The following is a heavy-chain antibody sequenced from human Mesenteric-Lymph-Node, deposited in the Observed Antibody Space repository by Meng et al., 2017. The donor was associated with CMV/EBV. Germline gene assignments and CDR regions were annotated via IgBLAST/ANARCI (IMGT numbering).Heavy chain of an antibody. CDR2: ISKDGSNT. D-gene: IGHD2-21*01. V-gene: IGHV3-30*03. J-gene: IGHJ4*02. CDR3: AREGPDDPIFDY. CDR1: GFTFTSYW. Sequence: GESLKISCAASGFTFTSYWMNWVRQAPGKGLEWVAFISKDGSNTLFADSVKGRFTISRDNSRNTLALQMSGLRTEDTAVYFCAREGPDDPIFDYWGQGALVTVSS.